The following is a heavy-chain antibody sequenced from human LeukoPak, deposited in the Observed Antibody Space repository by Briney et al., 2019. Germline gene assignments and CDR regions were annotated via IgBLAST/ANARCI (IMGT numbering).Heavy chain of an antibody. CDR3: AIGPYDHPDY. Sequence: SETLSLTCDVSGYSISSGYYWGWIRQPPGKGLEWIGSIYHSGSTYYNPSLKSRVTISVDTSKNQFSLKLSSVTAADTAVYYCAIGPYDHPDYWGQGTLVTVSS. D-gene: IGHD3-16*01. J-gene: IGHJ4*02. CDR2: IYHSGST. CDR1: GYSISSGYY. V-gene: IGHV4-38-2*01.